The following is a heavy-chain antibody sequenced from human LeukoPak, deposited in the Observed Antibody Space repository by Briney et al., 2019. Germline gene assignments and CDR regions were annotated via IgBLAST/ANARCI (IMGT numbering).Heavy chain of an antibody. V-gene: IGHV3-7*01. D-gene: IGHD2-15*01. CDR1: GFTFSSYW. Sequence: HPGGSLRLSCAASGFTFSSYWMSWVRQAPGKGPEWVANIKRDGSEKYYVDSVRGRFTISRDNAKNSLYLQMNSLRAEDTAVYYCARAPLGRYCNGGSCYSSSGAVDFWGQGTMVTVSS. CDR2: IKRDGSEK. J-gene: IGHJ3*01. CDR3: ARAPLGRYCNGGSCYSSSGAVDF.